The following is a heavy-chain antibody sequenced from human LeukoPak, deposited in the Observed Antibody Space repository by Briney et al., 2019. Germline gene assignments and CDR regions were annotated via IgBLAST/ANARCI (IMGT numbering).Heavy chain of an antibody. Sequence: GGSLRLSCAASGFTFSSYAMSWVRQAPGKGLEWVSAISGSGGSTYYADSVKGRFTISRDNSKNTLYLQMNSLRAEDTAVYYCAKVDDLWFGESVGMDVWGQGATVTVSS. D-gene: IGHD3-10*01. CDR1: GFTFSSYA. J-gene: IGHJ6*02. CDR2: ISGSGGST. CDR3: AKVDDLWFGESVGMDV. V-gene: IGHV3-23*01.